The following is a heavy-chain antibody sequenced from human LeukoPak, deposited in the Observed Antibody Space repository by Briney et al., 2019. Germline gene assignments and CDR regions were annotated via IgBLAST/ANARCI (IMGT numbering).Heavy chain of an antibody. CDR1: GFTVSSNY. D-gene: IGHD1-26*01. Sequence: GGSLRLSCAASGFTVSSNYMSWVRQAPGKGLEWVSVIYSGGSTYYADSVKGRFTISRDNSKNTLYLQMNSLRVEDTAVYYCARGGIVGAMEAFDIWGQGTLVTVSS. J-gene: IGHJ3*02. CDR2: IYSGGST. CDR3: ARGGIVGAMEAFDI. V-gene: IGHV3-66*01.